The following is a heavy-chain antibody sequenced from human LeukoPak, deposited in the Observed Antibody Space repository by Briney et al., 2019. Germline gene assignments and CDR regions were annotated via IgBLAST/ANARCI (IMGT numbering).Heavy chain of an antibody. V-gene: IGHV3-30*04. Sequence: GSLRLSCAASGFNFRNYAMHWVRQAPGKGLQWVAVISYDARDKYLADSVKGRFTISRDNSENTLSLQLSSLRAEDTAVYYCARDPASPVPFDSWGQGTLVTVSS. CDR2: ISYDARDK. CDR1: GFNFRNYA. CDR3: ARDPASPVPFDS. J-gene: IGHJ4*02.